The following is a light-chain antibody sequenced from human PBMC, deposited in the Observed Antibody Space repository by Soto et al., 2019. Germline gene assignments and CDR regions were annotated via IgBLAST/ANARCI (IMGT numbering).Light chain of an antibody. CDR3: QQYKSFFT. CDR1: QSIDTW. CDR2: DVS. V-gene: IGKV1-5*01. J-gene: IGKJ4*01. Sequence: DIQMTQSPSPLPASVGDRVTLTCRASQSIDTWLAWYQQKAGKAPKLLIYDVSTLEGGVPSRFSGSGSGTEFTLTIRSLQPDDFATYYCQQYKSFFTFGGGTKVEIK.